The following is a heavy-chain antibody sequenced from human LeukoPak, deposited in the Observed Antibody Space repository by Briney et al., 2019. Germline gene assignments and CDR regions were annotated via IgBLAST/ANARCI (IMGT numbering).Heavy chain of an antibody. CDR1: GFTFSSYW. CDR2: INSDGSST. Sequence: SGGSLRLSCAASGFTFSSYWMHWVRQAPGKGLVWVSRINSDGSSTSYADSVKGRFTISRDNAKSTLYLQMNSLRAEDTAVYYCAREGRRQMATTFDYWGQGTLVTVSS. J-gene: IGHJ4*02. V-gene: IGHV3-74*01. D-gene: IGHD5-24*01. CDR3: AREGRRQMATTFDY.